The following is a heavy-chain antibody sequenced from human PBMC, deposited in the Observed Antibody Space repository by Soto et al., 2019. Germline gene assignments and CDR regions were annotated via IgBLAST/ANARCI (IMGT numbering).Heavy chain of an antibody. J-gene: IGHJ4*02. D-gene: IGHD5-12*01. V-gene: IGHV4-34*01. Sequence: PSETLSLTCAVYGGSFSGYYWSWIRQPPGKGLEWIGEINHSGSTNYNPSLKSRVTISVDTSKNQFSLKLSSVTAADTAVYYCARYSGYDKSYFDYWGQGTLVTVSS. CDR3: ARYSGYDKSYFDY. CDR1: GGSFSGYY. CDR2: INHSGST.